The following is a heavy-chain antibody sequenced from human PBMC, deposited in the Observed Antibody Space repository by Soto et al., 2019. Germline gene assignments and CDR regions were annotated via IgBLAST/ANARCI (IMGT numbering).Heavy chain of an antibody. D-gene: IGHD3-22*01. J-gene: IGHJ3*02. Sequence: SVTHSLSYTVAGGKIIDRYDWGRIRKHPGKGLEWIGSIYHSGSTYYNPSLKSRVTISVDTSKNQFSLKLSSVTAADTAVYYCARDAYDSSGYYPYFSVFDIWGQGTMVTVS. CDR2: IYHSGST. CDR1: GGKIIDRYD. V-gene: IGHV4-38-2*02. CDR3: ARDAYDSSGYYPYFSVFDI.